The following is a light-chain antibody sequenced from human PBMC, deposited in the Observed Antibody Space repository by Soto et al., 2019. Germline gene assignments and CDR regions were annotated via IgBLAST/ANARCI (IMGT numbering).Light chain of an antibody. CDR1: SXDVGSYNY. V-gene: IGLV2-14*01. CDR3: SSYTISITV. Sequence: QSALTQPASVSGSPGQSITISCTGTSXDVGSYNYVSWYQQHPGKAPKLMIYEVSNRPSGVSNRFSGSKSGNTASLTISGLQAEDEADYYCSSYTISITVFGTGTKVTVL. CDR2: EVS. J-gene: IGLJ1*01.